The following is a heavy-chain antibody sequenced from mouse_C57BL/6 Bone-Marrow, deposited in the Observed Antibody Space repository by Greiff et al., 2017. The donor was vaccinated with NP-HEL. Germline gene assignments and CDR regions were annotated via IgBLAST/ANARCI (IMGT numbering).Heavy chain of an antibody. D-gene: IGHD6-2*01. CDR1: GFTFSDYY. CDR3: ARHASGYFDY. Sequence: EVMLVESGGGLVQPGGSLKLSCAASGFTFSDYYMYWVRQTPEKRLEWVAYISNGGGSTYYPDTVKGRFTISRDNATNTPYLQMSRLKSEDTAMYYCARHASGYFDYWGQGTTLTVSS. J-gene: IGHJ2*01. V-gene: IGHV5-12*01. CDR2: ISNGGGST.